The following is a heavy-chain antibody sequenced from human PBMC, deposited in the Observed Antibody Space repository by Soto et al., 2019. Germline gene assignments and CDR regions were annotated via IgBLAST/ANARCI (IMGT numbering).Heavy chain of an antibody. J-gene: IGHJ5*02. CDR1: GGTFSSYA. Sequence: VKVSCKASGGTFSSYAISWVRQAPGQGLEWMGGIIPIFGTANYAQKFQGRVTITADKSTSTAYMELSSLRSEDTAVYYCARVRDSSGYYYLWFDPWGQGTLVTVSS. V-gene: IGHV1-69*06. D-gene: IGHD3-22*01. CDR2: IIPIFGTA. CDR3: ARVRDSSGYYYLWFDP.